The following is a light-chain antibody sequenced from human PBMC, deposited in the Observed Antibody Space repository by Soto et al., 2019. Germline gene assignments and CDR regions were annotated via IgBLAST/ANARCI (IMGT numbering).Light chain of an antibody. CDR1: QGISSY. CDR3: QQLNSYPLT. CDR2: AAS. J-gene: IGKJ4*01. Sequence: DIQLNQSPSFLSASVGDRVTITCRASQGISSYLAWYQQKPGKAPKLLIYAASTLQSGVPSRFSGSGSGTEFTLTISSLQPEDFATYYCQQLNSYPLTVGGGTKVDIK. V-gene: IGKV1-9*01.